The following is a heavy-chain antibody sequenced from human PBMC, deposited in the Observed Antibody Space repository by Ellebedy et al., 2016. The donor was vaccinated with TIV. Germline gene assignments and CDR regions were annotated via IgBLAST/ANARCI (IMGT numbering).Heavy chain of an antibody. CDR2: IYYSGST. V-gene: IGHV4-59*08. D-gene: IGHD6-13*01. Sequence: GSLRLSCAASGFTFSSYYWSWIRQPPGKGLEWIGYIYYSGSTNYNPSLKSRVTISVDTSKNQFSLKLSSVTAADTAVYYCARLPRSSWPFDYWGQGTLVTVSS. CDR3: ARLPRSSWPFDY. CDR1: GFTFSSYY. J-gene: IGHJ4*02.